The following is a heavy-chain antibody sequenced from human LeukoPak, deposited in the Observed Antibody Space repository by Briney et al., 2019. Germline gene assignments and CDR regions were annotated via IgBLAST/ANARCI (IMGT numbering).Heavy chain of an antibody. V-gene: IGHV3-7*03. CDR3: ARNTRGYSYGYGY. CDR1: GFTFTNYW. Sequence: PGGSLRLSCAASGFTFTNYWMTWVRQAPGKGLQWVANIKQDGSVKYYVDSVKGRFIISRDNAKNSLYLQMNSLRAEDTAVYYCARNTRGYSYGYGYWGQGTLVTVSS. J-gene: IGHJ4*02. CDR2: IKQDGSVK. D-gene: IGHD5-18*01.